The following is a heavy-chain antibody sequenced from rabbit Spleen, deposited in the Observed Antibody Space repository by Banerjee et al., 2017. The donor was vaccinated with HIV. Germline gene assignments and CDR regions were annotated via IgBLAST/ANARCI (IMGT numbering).Heavy chain of an antibody. J-gene: IGHJ4*01. CDR2: IAGDSSGFT. V-gene: IGHV1S40*01. CDR1: GFSFSSNEY. D-gene: IGHD7-1*01. Sequence: QSLEESGGDLVKPGASLTLTCTASGFSFSSNEYMCWVRQAPGKGLEWISCIAGDSSGFTYSATWAKGRFTCSKTSSTTVTLQMTSLTVADTATYFCARGYAYGYPAYAYGTSYFNLWGPGTLVTVS. CDR3: ARGYAYGYPAYAYGTSYFNL.